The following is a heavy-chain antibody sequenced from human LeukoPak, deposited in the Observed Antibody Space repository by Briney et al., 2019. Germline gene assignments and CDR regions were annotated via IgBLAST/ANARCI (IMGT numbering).Heavy chain of an antibody. V-gene: IGHV1-18*01. Sequence: ASVKVSCKASGYTFTTYAITWVRQAPGQGLEWMGWISAYNSNTNYAQKFQGRVTMTTDTSTSTAYMDLRSLRSDDTAVYYCARVRNSGFRYVDSWGQGTLVTVSS. CDR1: GYTFTTYA. D-gene: IGHD5-12*01. CDR2: ISAYNSNT. CDR3: ARVRNSGFRYVDS. J-gene: IGHJ4*02.